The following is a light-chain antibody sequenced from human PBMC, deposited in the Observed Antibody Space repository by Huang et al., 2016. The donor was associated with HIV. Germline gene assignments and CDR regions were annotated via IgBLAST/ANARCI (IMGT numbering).Light chain of an antibody. CDR2: GAS. CDR3: QQYNNWPPKYT. CDR1: QSVSSN. J-gene: IGKJ2*01. Sequence: EIVLTQSPATLSVSPGERATLSCRASQSVSSNLAWYQQKHGQAPRLLIDGASTRATGLPARFSGKGAGTEFTLTISSLQSEDFAVYYGQQYNNWPPKYTFGQGTKLEIK. V-gene: IGKV3-15*01.